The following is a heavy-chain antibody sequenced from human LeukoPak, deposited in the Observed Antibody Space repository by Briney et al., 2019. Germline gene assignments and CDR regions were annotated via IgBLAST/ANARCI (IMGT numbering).Heavy chain of an antibody. V-gene: IGHV4-34*01. CDR2: INHRGRA. J-gene: IGHJ4*02. CDR3: ARGSVLELRLFYY. Sequence: SETLSLTCAVYGGSFSGYYWRWIRQPPGKGREWVGEINHRGRANYNPCLTSRVTISVDTSKNQFSLKVSSVTAGDTAVYYCARGSVLELRLFYYWGQGTLVTVSS. D-gene: IGHD1-7*01. CDR1: GGSFSGYY.